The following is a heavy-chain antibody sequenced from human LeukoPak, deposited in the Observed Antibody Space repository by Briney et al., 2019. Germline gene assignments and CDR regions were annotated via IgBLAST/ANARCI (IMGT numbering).Heavy chain of an antibody. CDR2: ISAYNGNT. D-gene: IGHD1-26*01. J-gene: IGHJ4*02. CDR1: GYTFTSYG. CDR3: ARDLQSGSHWEYYFDY. Sequence: GASVKVSCKASGYTFTSYGISWVRQAPGQGLEWMGWISAYNGNTNYAQKLQGRVTMTTDTSTSTAYMELRSLRSDDTAVYYCARDLQSGSHWEYYFDYWGQGTLVTVPS. V-gene: IGHV1-18*01.